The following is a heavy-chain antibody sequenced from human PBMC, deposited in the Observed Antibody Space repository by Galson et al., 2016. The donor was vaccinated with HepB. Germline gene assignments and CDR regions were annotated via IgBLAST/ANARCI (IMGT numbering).Heavy chain of an antibody. D-gene: IGHD3-10*01. CDR1: GLTFSDSY. CDR2: SRGKGKSYTT. J-gene: IGHJ6*02. Sequence: SLRLSCAASGLTFSDSYLDWFRQAPGKGLEWVGRSRGKGKSYTTEYAASVKGRFTTSRDDSKNSLYLQINSLESEGTAVYYCTRDRGGGSTDYSLMDVWGQGTTVTVSS. V-gene: IGHV3-72*01. CDR3: TRDRGGGSTDYSLMDV.